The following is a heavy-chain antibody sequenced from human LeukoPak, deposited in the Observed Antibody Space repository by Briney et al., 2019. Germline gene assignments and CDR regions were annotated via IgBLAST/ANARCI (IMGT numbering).Heavy chain of an antibody. CDR1: GFTVDNYY. V-gene: IGHV3-53*01. D-gene: IGHD6-19*01. CDR3: ARGRAVTVNYYFDT. CDR2: IYRIGTT. J-gene: IGHJ4*02. Sequence: PEGSLRLSCAASGFTVDNYYMIWVRQAPGKGLEWVSLIYRIGTTNYADSVRGRFTISRDNSKNTVYLQMNSLRADDTAIYYCARGRAVTVNYYFDTWGQGTLVTVAS.